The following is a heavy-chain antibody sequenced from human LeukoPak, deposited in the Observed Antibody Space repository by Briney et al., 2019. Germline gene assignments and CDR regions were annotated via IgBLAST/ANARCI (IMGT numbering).Heavy chain of an antibody. D-gene: IGHD1-14*01. J-gene: IGHJ3*02. CDR2: IIPILGIA. Sequence: ASVKVSCKASGGTFSSYAISWVRQAPGQGLEWMGRIIPILGIANYAQKFQGRVTITADKSTSTAYMELSSLRSEDTAVYYCARLEGNQPDDAFDIWGQGTMVTVSS. CDR3: ARLEGNQPDDAFDI. CDR1: GGTFSSYA. V-gene: IGHV1-69*04.